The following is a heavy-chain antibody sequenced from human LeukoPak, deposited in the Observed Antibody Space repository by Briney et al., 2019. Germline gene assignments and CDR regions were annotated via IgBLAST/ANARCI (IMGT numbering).Heavy chain of an antibody. J-gene: IGHJ4*02. D-gene: IGHD3-3*01. Sequence: ASVKVSCKASGYTFTGHYMNWVRQAPEQGLEWMGWIKPKSGATTYAQKFQGRVTMTRDTSINTAYLELSSLTSDDTAIYYCARVREWEEISGAIPVYFDYWGQGTLVTVSS. V-gene: IGHV1-2*02. CDR1: GYTFTGHY. CDR3: ARVREWEEISGAIPVYFDY. CDR2: IKPKSGAT.